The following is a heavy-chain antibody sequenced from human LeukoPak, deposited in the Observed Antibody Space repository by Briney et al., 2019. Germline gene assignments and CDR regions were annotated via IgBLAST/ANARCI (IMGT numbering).Heavy chain of an antibody. J-gene: IGHJ4*02. V-gene: IGHV3-23*01. CDR2: IITDAGET. Sequence: PWGSVILSCAASGCTFSNSGMSWVRQAPGKGLEWVAAIITDAGETHYADSVKGRFTISRDNSKNTVYLQMSSLRAEDTALYYCAKGSGNGYGSGPFDYWGQGTLVTVSS. CDR3: AKGSGNGYGSGPFDY. D-gene: IGHD3-10*01. CDR1: GCTFSNSG.